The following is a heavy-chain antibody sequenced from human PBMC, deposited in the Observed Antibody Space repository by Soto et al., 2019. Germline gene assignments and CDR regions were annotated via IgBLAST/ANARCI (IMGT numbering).Heavy chain of an antibody. V-gene: IGHV3-30*18. J-gene: IGHJ4*02. D-gene: IGHD5-18*01. CDR1: GFSFSSHG. CDR2: ISYDGGNQ. CDR3: AKDGGYRYGSLGHY. Sequence: GGSLRLSCAASGFSFSSHGMHWVRQAPGKGLERVAVISYDGGNQYYADSVKGRFTISRDNSKNTLYLQMNSLRAEDTAVYYCAKDGGYRYGSLGHYWGQGTLVTVSS.